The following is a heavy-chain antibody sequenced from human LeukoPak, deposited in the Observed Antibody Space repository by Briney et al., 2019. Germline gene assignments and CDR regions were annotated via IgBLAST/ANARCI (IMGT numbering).Heavy chain of an antibody. J-gene: IGHJ1*01. CDR1: GYTFTSYY. Sequence: ASVKVSCKASGYTFTSYYMHWVRQAPGQGLEWMGIINPSGGSTSYAQKFQGRVTMTRDTSTSTVYMELSSLRSEDTAVYCCARERSRIAVAGKYFQHWGQGTMVTVSS. D-gene: IGHD6-19*01. CDR3: ARERSRIAVAGKYFQH. V-gene: IGHV1-46*01. CDR2: INPSGGST.